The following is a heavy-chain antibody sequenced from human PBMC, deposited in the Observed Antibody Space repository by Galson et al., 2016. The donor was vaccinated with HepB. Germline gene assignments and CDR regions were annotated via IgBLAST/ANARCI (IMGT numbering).Heavy chain of an antibody. Sequence: SLRLSCAASGFTFDDYAMHWVRQAPGKGLEWVSGISWKSGSIDYADSVKGRFTISRDNAKISLYLQMNSLRAEDTGLYYCAKDMTRSRQKYYCFYYGMDVWGKGTTVTVSS. CDR3: AKDMTRSRQKYYCFYYGMDV. CDR1: GFTFDDYA. CDR2: ISWKSGSI. V-gene: IGHV3-9*01. J-gene: IGHJ6*04. D-gene: IGHD2-21*02.